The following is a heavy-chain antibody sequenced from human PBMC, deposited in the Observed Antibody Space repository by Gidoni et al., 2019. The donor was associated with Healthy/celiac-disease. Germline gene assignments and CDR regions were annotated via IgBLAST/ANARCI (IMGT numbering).Heavy chain of an antibody. CDR2: IYYSGST. CDR3: ARQWGYGDYVDY. J-gene: IGHJ4*02. CDR1: GGSSSSSSYY. D-gene: IGHD4-17*01. Sequence: QLQLQESGPGLVKPSETLSLTCTVSGGSSSSSSYYWGWIRQPPGKGLEWIGSIYYSGSTYYNPSLKSRVTISVDTSKNQFSLKLSSVTAADTAVYYCARQWGYGDYVDYWGQGTLVTVSS. V-gene: IGHV4-39*01.